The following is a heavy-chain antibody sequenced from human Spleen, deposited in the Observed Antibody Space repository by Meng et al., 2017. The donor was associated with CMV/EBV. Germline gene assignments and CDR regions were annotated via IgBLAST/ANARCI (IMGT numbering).Heavy chain of an antibody. D-gene: IGHD5-12*01. J-gene: IGHJ6*02. V-gene: IGHV4-59*01. CDR1: GGSISSYY. Sequence: GSLRLSCTVAGGSISSYYWSWIRQPPGKGLEWIGYIYYSGSTNYNPSLKSRVTISVDTSKNQFSLKLSSVTAADTAGYYCARVGWLYGMDVWGQGTTVTVSS. CDR3: ARVGWLYGMDV. CDR2: IYYSGST.